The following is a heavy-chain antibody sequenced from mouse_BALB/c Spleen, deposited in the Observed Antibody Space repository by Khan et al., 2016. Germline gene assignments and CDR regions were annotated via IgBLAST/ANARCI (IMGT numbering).Heavy chain of an antibody. Sequence: QVQLQQSAAELARPGASVKMSCKASGYIFTTYLMYWVKQRPGQGLEWIGHINPSSGYTEYNQKFKDKTTLTADKSSSTAYMQLSSLTSEDSAVYSCARSRCDYFDYWGQGTTLTVSS. CDR1: GYIFTTYL. CDR3: ARSRCDYFDY. V-gene: IGHV1-4*02. CDR2: INPSSGYT. J-gene: IGHJ2*01. D-gene: IGHD2-14*01.